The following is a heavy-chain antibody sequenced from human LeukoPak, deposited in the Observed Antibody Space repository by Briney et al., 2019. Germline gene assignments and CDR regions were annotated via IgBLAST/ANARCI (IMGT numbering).Heavy chain of an antibody. D-gene: IGHD2-2*02. CDR3: ARATYCSSTSCYIRNDAFDI. V-gene: IGHV1-18*01. CDR1: GYTFSGYG. CDR2: ISGYNGNT. Sequence: ASVKVSCKASGYTFSGYGISWVRQAPGQGLEWMGWISGYNGNTKSAQMVQGRVTMTTDTSTSTAYMELRSLRSDDTAVYYCARATYCSSTSCYIRNDAFDIWGQGTMVTVSS. J-gene: IGHJ3*02.